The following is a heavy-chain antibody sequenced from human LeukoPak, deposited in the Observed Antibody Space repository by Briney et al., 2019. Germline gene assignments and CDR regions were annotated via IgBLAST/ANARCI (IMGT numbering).Heavy chain of an antibody. Sequence: PGGSLRLSCAASGFTFDDYAMHWVRQAPGKGLEWVSGISWNSGSIDYADSVKGRFTISRDNAKTSLYLQIHSLSADDTALYYCANDIFGSNPPWLQGTLVTVSS. CDR2: ISWNSGSI. J-gene: IGHJ5*02. CDR3: ANDIFGSNPP. CDR1: GFTFDDYA. D-gene: IGHD6-13*01. V-gene: IGHV3-9*01.